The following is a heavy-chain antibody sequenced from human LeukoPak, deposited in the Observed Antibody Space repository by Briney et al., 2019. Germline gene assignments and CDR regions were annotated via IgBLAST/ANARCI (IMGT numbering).Heavy chain of an antibody. D-gene: IGHD4-23*01. CDR1: GGSISSYY. J-gene: IGHJ4*02. CDR2: IYYSGST. Sequence: SETLSLTCTVSGGSISSYYWSWIRQPPGKGLEWVGYIYYSGSTNYNPSLKSRVTISVDTSKNKFSLKLSSVTAADTAVYYCASFDYGGNSVDYWGQGTLVTVSS. CDR3: ASFDYGGNSVDY. V-gene: IGHV4-59*01.